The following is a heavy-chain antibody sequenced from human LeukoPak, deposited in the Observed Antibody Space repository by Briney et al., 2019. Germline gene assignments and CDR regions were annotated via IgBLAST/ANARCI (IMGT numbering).Heavy chain of an antibody. CDR3: AKDGVGPTGDC. V-gene: IGHV3-23*01. CDR1: GLSFSAYA. Sequence: GGSLRLSCEASGLSFSAYAMNWVRQAPGKGLEWVSLISGSGGTTNYADSVKGRFTISRDNSKNTLYLQMNSLRAEDTAIYYCAKDGVGPTGDCWGQGTLVTVSS. J-gene: IGHJ4*02. D-gene: IGHD1-26*01. CDR2: ISGSGGTT.